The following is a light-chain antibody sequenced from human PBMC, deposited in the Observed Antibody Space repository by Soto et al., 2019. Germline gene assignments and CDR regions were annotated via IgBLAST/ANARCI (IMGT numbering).Light chain of an antibody. CDR2: KAS. CDR1: QSIGSW. CDR3: QQYNSYST. J-gene: IGKJ1*01. V-gene: IGKV1-5*03. Sequence: DIQMTQSPSTLSAFVGDRVTITCRASQSIGSWLAWHQQKPGKAPKLLIYKASSLESGVPSRFSGSGSGTEFTLTISSLQPDDFATYYCQQYNSYSTFGQGTKVEIK.